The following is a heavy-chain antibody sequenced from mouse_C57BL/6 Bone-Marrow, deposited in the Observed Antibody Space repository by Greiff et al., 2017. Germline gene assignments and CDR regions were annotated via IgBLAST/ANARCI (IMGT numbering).Heavy chain of an antibody. CDR3: APYGSYWYLEV. J-gene: IGHJ1*03. CDR2: IHPNSGST. Sequence: VQLQQPGAELVKPGASVKLSCKASGYTFTSYWMHWVKQRPGQGLEWIGMIHPNSGSTNYNEKFKSKATLTVDKSSSTAYMQLSSLTSEDSAVDNCAPYGSYWYLEVWGTGTTVTVSS. CDR1: GYTFTSYW. V-gene: IGHV1-64*01. D-gene: IGHD1-1*02.